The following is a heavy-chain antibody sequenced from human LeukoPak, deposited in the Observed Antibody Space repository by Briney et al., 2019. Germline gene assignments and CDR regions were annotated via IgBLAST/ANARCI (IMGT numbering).Heavy chain of an antibody. CDR1: GGSISSRYYY. D-gene: IGHD2-15*01. CDR3: ARAVIVVAAATQRNWFDP. V-gene: IGHV4-39*07. J-gene: IGHJ5*02. CDR2: IYYSGST. Sequence: SETLSLTCTVSGGSISSRYYYWGWIRQPPGKGLEWIGSIYYSGSTDYNPSLRSRVTISVDTSKNQFSLKLSSVTAADTAIYYCARAVIVVAAATQRNWFDPWGQGTLVTVSS.